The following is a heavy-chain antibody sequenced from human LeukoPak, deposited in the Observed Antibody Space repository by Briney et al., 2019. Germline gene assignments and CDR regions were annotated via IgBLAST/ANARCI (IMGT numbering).Heavy chain of an antibody. D-gene: IGHD3-16*01. CDR1: GYTFTYRY. J-gene: IGHJ4*02. Sequence: GSSVKVSCKASGYTFTYRYLHWVRQAPGQALEWMGWITPFNGNTNYAQKFQDRVTITRDRSMSTAYMELSSLRSVDTAMYYCATGPKGGFDYWGQGTLVTVSS. V-gene: IGHV1-45*02. CDR2: ITPFNGNT. CDR3: ATGPKGGFDY.